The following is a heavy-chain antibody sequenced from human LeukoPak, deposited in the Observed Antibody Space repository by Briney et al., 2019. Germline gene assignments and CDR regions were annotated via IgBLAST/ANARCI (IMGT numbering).Heavy chain of an antibody. V-gene: IGHV4-61*02. CDR2: IYTGGST. J-gene: IGHJ5*02. Sequence: SETLSLTCSVSGGIISSGGYYWGWLRQPAGKGLEWIGRIYTGGSTNYNPSLKSRGTMSVDTSKNQFSLKLTSVTAADTAVYYCARTSTVTTAFDIWGQGTLVTVSS. CDR3: ARTSTVTTAFDI. CDR1: GGIISSGGYY. D-gene: IGHD4-11*01.